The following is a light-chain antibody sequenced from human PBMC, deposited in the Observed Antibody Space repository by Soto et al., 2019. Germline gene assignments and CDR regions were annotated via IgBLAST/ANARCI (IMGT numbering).Light chain of an antibody. J-gene: IGLJ2*01. CDR2: GNS. CDR1: SSNIGAGYD. CDR3: QSYDSSLSGSVV. Sequence: QSVLTQPPSVSGAPGQRVTISCTGSSSNIGAGYDVHWYQQLPGTAPKLLIYGNSNRPSGVPDRFSGSKSGTSASLAITGLQDEDEADYYCQSYDSSLSGSVVFGGGTKLTVL. V-gene: IGLV1-40*01.